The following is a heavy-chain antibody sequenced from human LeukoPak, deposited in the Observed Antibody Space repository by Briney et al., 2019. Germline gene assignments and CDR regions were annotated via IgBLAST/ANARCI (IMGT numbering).Heavy chain of an antibody. V-gene: IGHV3-53*01. CDR1: GFTVSSNY. J-gene: IGHJ4*02. Sequence: GGSLRLSCAASGFTVSSNYMSWVRQAPGKGLEWVSVIYSGGSTYYADSVKGRFTISRDNSKNTLYLQMNSLRAEDTAVYYCARSKGVYDSSGYYLLYYFDYWGQGTLVTVSS. D-gene: IGHD3-22*01. CDR3: ARSKGVYDSSGYYLLYYFDY. CDR2: IYSGGST.